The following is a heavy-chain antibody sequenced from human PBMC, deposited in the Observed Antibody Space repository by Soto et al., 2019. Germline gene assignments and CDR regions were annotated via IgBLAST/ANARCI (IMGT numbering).Heavy chain of an antibody. Sequence: SETLCLTCTVSGDSISNYYWSWIRQPPGKGLEWIGYIYYSGSTNYNPSLKSRVTISVDTSKNQFSLKLSSVTAADTAVYYCARHLWVGSSWYLGAFDIWGQGTMVTVSS. D-gene: IGHD6-13*01. J-gene: IGHJ3*02. CDR3: ARHLWVGSSWYLGAFDI. V-gene: IGHV4-59*08. CDR1: GDSISNYY. CDR2: IYYSGST.